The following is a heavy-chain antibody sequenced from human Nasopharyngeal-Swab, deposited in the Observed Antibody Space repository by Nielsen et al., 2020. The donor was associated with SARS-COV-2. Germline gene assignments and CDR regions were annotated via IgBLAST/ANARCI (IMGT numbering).Heavy chain of an antibody. CDR3: ARNDFWSGYYKVPMDV. V-gene: IGHV3-7*03. J-gene: IGHJ6*03. D-gene: IGHD3-3*01. Sequence: VRQAPGKGLEWVANIKQDGSEKYYVDSVKGRFTISRDNAKNSLYLQMNSLRAEDTAVYYCARNDFWSGYYKVPMDVWGKGTTVPSP. CDR2: IKQDGSEK.